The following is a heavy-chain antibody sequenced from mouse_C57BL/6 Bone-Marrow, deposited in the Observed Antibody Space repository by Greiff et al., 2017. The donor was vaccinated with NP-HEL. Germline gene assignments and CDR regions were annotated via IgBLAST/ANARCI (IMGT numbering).Heavy chain of an antibody. CDR1: GYAFSSYW. Sequence: QVQLQQSGAELVKPGASVKISCKASGYAFSSYWMNWVKQRPGKGLEWIGQIYPGDGDTNYNGKFKGKATLTADKSSSTAYMQLSSLTSEDSAVYFCARSGDDYDAFHYFDYWGQGTTLTVSS. CDR2: IYPGDGDT. J-gene: IGHJ2*01. D-gene: IGHD2-4*01. V-gene: IGHV1-80*01. CDR3: ARSGDDYDAFHYFDY.